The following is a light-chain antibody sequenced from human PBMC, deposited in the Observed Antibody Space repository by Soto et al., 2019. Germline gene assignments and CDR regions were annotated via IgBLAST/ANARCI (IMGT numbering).Light chain of an antibody. J-gene: IGLJ1*01. V-gene: IGLV2-14*03. CDR1: SSDVGDYKY. CDR3: NSYTRSGRNV. Sequence: QSALTQPASVSGSLGQSITISCTGTSSDVGDYKYVSWYQQQPGQAPKLLIYDVNTRPSGVSNRFSGSKSGNTASLIISGLQAEDEADYYCNSYTRSGRNVFGAGTKLTVL. CDR2: DVN.